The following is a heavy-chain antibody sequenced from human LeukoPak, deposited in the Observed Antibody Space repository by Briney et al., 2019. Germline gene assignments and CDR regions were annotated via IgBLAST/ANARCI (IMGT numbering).Heavy chain of an antibody. Sequence: SVKVSCKASGGTFSSYAISWVRQAPGQGLEWMGGIIPIFGTANYAQKFQGRVTITTDESTSTAYMELSSLRSEDTAVYYCARDRDIVVVPAAVWGSWFDPWGQGTLVTVSS. CDR2: IIPIFGTA. J-gene: IGHJ5*02. CDR3: ARDRDIVVVPAAVWGSWFDP. V-gene: IGHV1-69*05. CDR1: GGTFSSYA. D-gene: IGHD2-2*01.